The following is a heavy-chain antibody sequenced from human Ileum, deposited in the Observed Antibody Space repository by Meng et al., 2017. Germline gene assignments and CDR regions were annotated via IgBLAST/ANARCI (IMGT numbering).Heavy chain of an antibody. CDR1: GFTFSNYP. CDR3: AKDRESYNSVWDAFDI. V-gene: IGHV3-23*01. D-gene: IGHD1-20*01. Sequence: GGSLRLSCAASGFTFSNYPMSWVRQAPGKGLEWVSSIGGGGVDRFYADSVRGHFTVSRDDSKNTMYLQMNSLRAEDTAVYYCAKDRESYNSVWDAFDIWGQGTRVTVSS. J-gene: IGHJ3*02. CDR2: IGGGGVDR.